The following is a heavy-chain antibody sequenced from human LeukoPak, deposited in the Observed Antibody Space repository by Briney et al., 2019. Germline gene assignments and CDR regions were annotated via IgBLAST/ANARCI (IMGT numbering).Heavy chain of an antibody. CDR3: AKSPYCSSTSCYCDS. J-gene: IGHJ5*01. CDR2: ISGSGGST. V-gene: IGHV3-23*01. D-gene: IGHD2-2*01. CDR1: GFTFSSYA. Sequence: PGGSLRLSCAASGFTFSSYAMSWVRQAPGKGLEWVSGISGSGGSTYYADSVKGRFTISRDNSKNTLYLQMNSLRAEDTAVYHCAKSPYCSSTSCYCDSWGQGTLVTVSS.